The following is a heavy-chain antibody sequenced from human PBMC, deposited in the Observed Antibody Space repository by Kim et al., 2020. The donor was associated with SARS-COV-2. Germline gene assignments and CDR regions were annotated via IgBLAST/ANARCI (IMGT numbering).Heavy chain of an antibody. CDR3: AIGRGGYFSPFDY. D-gene: IGHD3-10*01. CDR2: ISYDGSNK. V-gene: IGHV3-30*03. J-gene: IGHJ4*02. CDR1: GFTFSSYG. Sequence: GGSLRLSCAASGFTFSSYGMHWVRQAPGKGLEWVAVISYDGSNKYYADSVKGRFTISRDNSKNTLYLQMNSLRAEDTAVYYCAIGRGGYFSPFDYWGQGTLVTVSS.